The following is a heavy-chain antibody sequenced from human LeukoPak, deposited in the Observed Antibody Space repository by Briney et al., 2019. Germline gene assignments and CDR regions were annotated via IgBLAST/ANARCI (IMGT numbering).Heavy chain of an antibody. Sequence: PGGSLRLSCAASGFTFSSYEMIWVRQAPGKGLEWVSYISSSGSTIYYADSVKGRFTISRDNAKNSLYLQMNSLRAEDTAVYYCARDRQRGYSYGFDYWGQGTLVTVSS. CDR2: ISSSGSTI. V-gene: IGHV3-48*03. J-gene: IGHJ4*02. D-gene: IGHD5-18*01. CDR1: GFTFSSYE. CDR3: ARDRQRGYSYGFDY.